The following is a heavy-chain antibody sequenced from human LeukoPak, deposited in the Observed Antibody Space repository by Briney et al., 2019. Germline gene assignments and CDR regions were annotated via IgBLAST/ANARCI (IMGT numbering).Heavy chain of an antibody. CDR3: ARTEGGPGIAAAWLFDP. Sequence: GGSLRLSCAASGFTFDDYGMSWVRQAPGKGLEWVSGINWNGGSTGYADSVKGRFTISRDNAKNSLYLQMNSLRAEDTALYHCARTEGGPGIAAAWLFDPWGQGALVTVSS. V-gene: IGHV3-20*01. J-gene: IGHJ5*02. CDR2: INWNGGST. CDR1: GFTFDDYG. D-gene: IGHD6-13*01.